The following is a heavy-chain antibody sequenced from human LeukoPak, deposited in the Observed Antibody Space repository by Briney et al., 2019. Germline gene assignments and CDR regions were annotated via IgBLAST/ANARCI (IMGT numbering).Heavy chain of an antibody. V-gene: IGHV1-8*01. J-gene: IGHJ4*02. CDR2: MNPNSGNT. CDR3: ARSEVLRYFEGDY. CDR1: GYTFTSYD. D-gene: IGHD3-9*01. Sequence: ASVKVSCKASGYTFTSYDINWARQATGQGFEWMGWMNPNSGNTGYAQKFQGRVTMTRNTSISTAYMELSSLRSEDTAVYYCARSEVLRYFEGDYWGQGTLVTVSS.